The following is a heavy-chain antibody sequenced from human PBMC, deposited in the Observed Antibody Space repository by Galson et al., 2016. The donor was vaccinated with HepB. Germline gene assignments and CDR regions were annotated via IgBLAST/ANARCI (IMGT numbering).Heavy chain of an antibody. CDR2: IIPLLNIT. J-gene: IGHJ4*02. V-gene: IGHV1-69*04. Sequence: SVKVSCKASRGTFRTYAIAWVRQAPGQGVEWMGRIIPLLNITNYVQRFQGRVTITADKSTSTAYMELSSLRSEDTALYYCARVHTAMDTYYFDYWGQGTLVTVSS. CDR1: RGTFRTYA. D-gene: IGHD5-18*01. CDR3: ARVHTAMDTYYFDY.